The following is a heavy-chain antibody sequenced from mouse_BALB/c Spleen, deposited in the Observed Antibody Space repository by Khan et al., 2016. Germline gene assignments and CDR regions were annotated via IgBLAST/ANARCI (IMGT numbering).Heavy chain of an antibody. CDR3: TRTHSYYAMDY. Sequence: EVQLQESGPDLVKPSQSLSLTCTVTGYSITSGYSWHWIRQFPGNKLEWMGYIHYSGGTKYIPSLKRRISITRDTPKNQFFLQLNSVTPEATATYIYTRTHSYYAMDYWDQGTSVTVSS. CDR1: GYSITSGYS. CDR2: IHYSGGT. V-gene: IGHV3-1*02. J-gene: IGHJ4*01.